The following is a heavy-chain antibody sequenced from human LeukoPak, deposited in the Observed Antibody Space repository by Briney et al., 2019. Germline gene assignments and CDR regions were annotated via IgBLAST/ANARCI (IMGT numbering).Heavy chain of an antibody. CDR3: AKGTTYYYDSSGYYYAPFDY. V-gene: IGHV3-23*01. D-gene: IGHD3-22*01. J-gene: IGHJ4*02. CDR2: ISGSGGST. CDR1: GFTFSSYG. Sequence: PGGSLRLSCAASGFTFSSYGMSWVRQAPGKGLEWVSAISGSGGSTYYADSVKGRFTISRDNSKNTLYLQMNSLRAEDTAVYYCAKGTTYYYDSSGYYYAPFDYWGQGTLVTVSS.